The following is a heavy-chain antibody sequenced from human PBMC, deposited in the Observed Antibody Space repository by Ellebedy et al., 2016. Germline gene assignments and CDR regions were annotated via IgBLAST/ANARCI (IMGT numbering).Heavy chain of an antibody. CDR3: YYGHYSGF. CDR2: ISAGGDIT. J-gene: IGHJ4*02. CDR1: GLNFNTFF. Sequence: GGSLRLXXTASGLNFNTFFMSWVRQAPGKGLEWVSTISAGGDITFSADSVKGRFTISRDNSRYTLYLQMDSLTAADTAVYYCYYGHYSGFWGQGTLVTVSS. V-gene: IGHV3-23*01. D-gene: IGHD4-17*01.